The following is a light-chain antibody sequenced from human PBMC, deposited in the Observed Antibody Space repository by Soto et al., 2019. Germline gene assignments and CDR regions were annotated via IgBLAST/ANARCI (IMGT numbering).Light chain of an antibody. Sequence: DIQMTQSPSTLSASVGDRVTITCRASQSISSWLAWYQQKPGKAPKLLIYDASSLESGVPSRFGGSVSGTEFTLTFSSLQPDDFATDNCQQYNRIGTFGQGTKVEIK. J-gene: IGKJ1*01. V-gene: IGKV1-5*01. CDR2: DAS. CDR3: QQYNRIGT. CDR1: QSISSW.